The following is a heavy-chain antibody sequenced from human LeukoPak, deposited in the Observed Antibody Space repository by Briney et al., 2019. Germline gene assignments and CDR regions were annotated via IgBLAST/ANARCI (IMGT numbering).Heavy chain of an antibody. CDR3: RRGRDY. Sequence: PGGSLRLSCAAPGFTFSDYEMNWVRQAPGEGLAWVSYISSSGNTIYYADSVRGRFTISRDNAKNSLYLQMNSLRAEDTAVYYCRRGRDYWGQGTLVTVSS. J-gene: IGHJ4*02. CDR2: ISSSGNTI. V-gene: IGHV3-48*03. CDR1: GFTFSDYE.